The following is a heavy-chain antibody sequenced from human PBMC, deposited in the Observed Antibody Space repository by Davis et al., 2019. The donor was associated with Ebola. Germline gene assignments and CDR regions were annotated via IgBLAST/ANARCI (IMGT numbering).Heavy chain of an antibody. CDR2: ISAGGGST. D-gene: IGHD3-3*01. J-gene: IGHJ4*02. CDR3: AKDAERITIFGVVKGDFDY. V-gene: IGHV3-23*01. Sequence: PGGSLRLSCAASGFTFSSYAMSWVRQAPGKGLEWVSTISAGGGSTYYADSVRGRFTISRDNSKNTLYLQMNSLRAEDTAVYYCAKDAERITIFGVVKGDFDYWGQGTLVTVSS. CDR1: GFTFSSYA.